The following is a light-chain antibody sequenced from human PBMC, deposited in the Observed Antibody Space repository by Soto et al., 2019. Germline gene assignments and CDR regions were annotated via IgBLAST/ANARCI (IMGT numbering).Light chain of an antibody. V-gene: IGKV3-15*01. CDR2: GAS. Sequence: EIVMTQSPATLSVSPGERATLSCRASQSVSSNLAWYQQKPGQAPRLLIYGASTRATGIPARFSGSGSGTEFTLTISSLQSADFAVYYCQQYNNWQTFGQGTKLEIK. J-gene: IGKJ2*01. CDR1: QSVSSN. CDR3: QQYNNWQT.